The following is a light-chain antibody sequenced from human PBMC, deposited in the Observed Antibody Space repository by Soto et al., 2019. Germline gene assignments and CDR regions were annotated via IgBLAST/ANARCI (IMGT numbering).Light chain of an antibody. J-gene: IGLJ1*01. CDR1: SSDVGGYNY. CDR3: CSYAGSDV. V-gene: IGLV2-11*01. Sequence: QSALTQPRSVSGSPGQSVTISCTGTSSDVGGYNYVSWYQQYPDKAPKLMIYDVSKRPSGVPDRFSGSKSGNTASLTISGLQAEDEADYYCCSYAGSDVFGTGTKLTVL. CDR2: DVS.